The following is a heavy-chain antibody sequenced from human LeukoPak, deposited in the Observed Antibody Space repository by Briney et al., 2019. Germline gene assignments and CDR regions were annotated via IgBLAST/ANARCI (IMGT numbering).Heavy chain of an antibody. J-gene: IGHJ4*02. Sequence: PSETLSLTCTVSGGSISSGGYYWSWIRQHPGKGLEWIGYIYYSGSTYYNPSLKSRVTISVDTSKNQFSLKPSSVTAADTAVYYCAREYSSSSATIYFDYWGQGTLVTVSS. CDR3: AREYSSSSATIYFDY. CDR1: GGSISSGGYY. CDR2: IYYSGST. V-gene: IGHV4-31*03. D-gene: IGHD6-13*01.